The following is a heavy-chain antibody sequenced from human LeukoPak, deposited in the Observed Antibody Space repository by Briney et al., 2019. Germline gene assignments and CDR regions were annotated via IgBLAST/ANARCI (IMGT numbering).Heavy chain of an antibody. V-gene: IGHV3-53*04. D-gene: IGHD3-10*01. CDR1: GFTVSSDY. CDR3: ARGRGAANDAFDI. CDR2: IYSSSIT. Sequence: GGSLRLSCAASGFTVSSDYMSWVRQAPGKGLEWVSVIYSSSITSYSDSVKGRFTISRHNSKNTLYLQMNSLRADDTAVYYCARGRGAANDAFDIWGQGTMVTVSS. J-gene: IGHJ3*02.